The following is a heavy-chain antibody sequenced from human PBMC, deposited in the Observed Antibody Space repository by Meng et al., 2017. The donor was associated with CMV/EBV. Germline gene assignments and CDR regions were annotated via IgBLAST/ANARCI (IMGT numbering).Heavy chain of an antibody. CDR1: GFTFSSYS. Sequence: GESLKISCAASGFTFSSYSMNWVRQAPGKGLERVSSISSSSSYIYYADSVKGRFTISRDNAKNSLYLQMNSLRAEDTAVYYCASLQMVRGVIPPYFDYWGQGTLVTVSS. J-gene: IGHJ4*02. V-gene: IGHV3-21*01. D-gene: IGHD3-10*01. CDR2: ISSSSSYI. CDR3: ASLQMVRGVIPPYFDY.